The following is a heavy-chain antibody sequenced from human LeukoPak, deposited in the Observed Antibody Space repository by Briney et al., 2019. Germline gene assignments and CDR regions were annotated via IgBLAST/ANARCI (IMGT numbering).Heavy chain of an antibody. D-gene: IGHD3-10*01. CDR3: ARESSVVRGVITDFDY. CDR2: IRYDGSNK. J-gene: IGHJ4*02. CDR1: GFTFSSYG. Sequence: GSLRLSCAASGFTFSSYGMHWVRQAPGKGLEWVAFIRYDGSNKYYADSVKGRFTISRDNSKNTLYLQMNSLRAEDTAVYYCARESSVVRGVITDFDYWGQGTLVTVSS. V-gene: IGHV3-30*02.